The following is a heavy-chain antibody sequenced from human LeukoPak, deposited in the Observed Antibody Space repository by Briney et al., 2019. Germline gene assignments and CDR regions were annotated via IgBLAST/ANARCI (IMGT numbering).Heavy chain of an antibody. J-gene: IGHJ4*02. CDR3: ARVGLSSLWFGELSYFDY. D-gene: IGHD3-10*01. V-gene: IGHV3-20*04. Sequence: PGGSLRLSCAASGFTFDDYAMSWVRQAPGKGLEWVSGINWNAGSTGYADSVKGRFTISRDNAKNSLYLQMNGLRVEDTALYYCARVGLSSLWFGELSYFDYWGQGTLVTVSS. CDR1: GFTFDDYA. CDR2: INWNAGST.